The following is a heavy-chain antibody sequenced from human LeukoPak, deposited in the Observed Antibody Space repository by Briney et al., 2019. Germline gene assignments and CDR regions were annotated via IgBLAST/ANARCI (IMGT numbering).Heavy chain of an antibody. V-gene: IGHV4-38-2*01. CDR3: ARTNYYGSGNYAKFDC. D-gene: IGHD3-10*01. J-gene: IGHJ4*02. Sequence: SETLSLTCAVSGYSISSGYSWGWVRQPPGKGLEWIGYIHHSGITYYNPALKSRVTISVDTSKTQSSLKLCSVTAADTAVYYCARTNYYGSGNYAKFDCWGQGTLVTVSS. CDR2: IHHSGIT. CDR1: GYSISSGYS.